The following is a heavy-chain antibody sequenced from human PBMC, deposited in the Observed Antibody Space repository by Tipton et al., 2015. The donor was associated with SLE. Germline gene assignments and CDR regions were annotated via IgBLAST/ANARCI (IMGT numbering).Heavy chain of an antibody. CDR1: GGAISSGSYY. CDR2: IYTSGST. V-gene: IGHV4-61*02. J-gene: IGHJ3*02. D-gene: IGHD4-17*01. CDR3: ARQDGDYWGGAFDI. Sequence: TLSLTCTVSGGAISSGSYYWSWIRQPAGKGLEWIGRIYTSGSTNYNPSLKSRVTIAVDTSKNQFSLKLSSVTAADTAVYYCARQDGDYWGGAFDIWGQGTMVTVSS.